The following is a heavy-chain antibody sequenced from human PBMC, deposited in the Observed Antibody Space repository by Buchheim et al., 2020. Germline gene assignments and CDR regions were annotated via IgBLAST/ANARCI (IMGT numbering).Heavy chain of an antibody. V-gene: IGHV3-33*01. CDR1: GFTFSSYG. CDR2: IRYDGSNK. J-gene: IGHJ6*02. Sequence: QVQLVESGGGVVQPGRSLRLSCAASGFTFSSYGMHWVRQAPGKGLEWVAVIRYDGSNKYYADSVKGRFTISRDNSKNMLYLQMNSLRAEDTAVYYCARTYYDILTGYYAGMDVWGQGTT. CDR3: ARTYYDILTGYYAGMDV. D-gene: IGHD3-9*01.